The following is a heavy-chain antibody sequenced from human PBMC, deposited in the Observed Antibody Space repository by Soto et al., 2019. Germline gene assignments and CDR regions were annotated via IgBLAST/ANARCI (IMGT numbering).Heavy chain of an antibody. CDR2: ISGSGGST. Sequence: PGGSLRLSCAASGFTFSSYAMSWVRQAPGKGLEWVSAISGSGGSTYYADSVKGRFTISRDNSKNTLYLQMNSLRAEDTAVYYCAKGRINTDILTGYFYSYFDLWGRGTLVTVSS. CDR1: GFTFSSYA. CDR3: AKGRINTDILTGYFYSYFDL. J-gene: IGHJ2*01. V-gene: IGHV3-23*01. D-gene: IGHD3-9*01.